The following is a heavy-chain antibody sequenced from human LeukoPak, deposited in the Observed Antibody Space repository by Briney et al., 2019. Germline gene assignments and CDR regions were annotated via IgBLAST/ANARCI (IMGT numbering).Heavy chain of an antibody. J-gene: IGHJ6*03. CDR2: ISYDGSSK. Sequence: GGSLRLSCAASGFTFSTYGMHWVRQAPGKGLEWVSVISYDGSSKYCADSVKGRFTISRDNAKNSLYLQMNSLRAEDTAVYYCASLPFPLPDIVVVPAADYYYYYMDVWGKGTTVTVSS. D-gene: IGHD2-2*01. CDR1: GFTFSTYG. V-gene: IGHV3-30*03. CDR3: ASLPFPLPDIVVVPAADYYYYYMDV.